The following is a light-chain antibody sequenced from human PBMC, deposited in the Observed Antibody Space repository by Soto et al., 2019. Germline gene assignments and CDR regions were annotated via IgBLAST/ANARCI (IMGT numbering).Light chain of an antibody. CDR1: QSLSSN. CDR2: GAS. J-gene: IGKJ5*01. V-gene: IGKV3-15*01. Sequence: EIVMTQSPATLSVSPGERVTLYCRASQSLSSNLAWYQQKPGQAPRLLIYGASTRATDIPARFSGSGSGTEFTLTISSLQSEDFAVYFCQQYNNWPLAFGQGTRLEI. CDR3: QQYNNWPLA.